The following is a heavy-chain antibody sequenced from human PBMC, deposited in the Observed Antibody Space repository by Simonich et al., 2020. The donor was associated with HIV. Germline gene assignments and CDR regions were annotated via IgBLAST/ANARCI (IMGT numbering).Heavy chain of an antibody. CDR2: IDPKSGGT. CDR1: GYTFTGDY. CDR3: AREDGALDAFDI. V-gene: IGHV1-2*06. D-gene: IGHD3-16*01. Sequence: QVQLVQSGAEVKKPGASVKVSCKASGYTFTGDYMHWVRQAPGQGLEWRGRIDPKSGGTNRAQKFQGRVTMTRDTSINTAYMEVSRLRSDDTAVYYCAREDGALDAFDIWGQGTMVTVSS. J-gene: IGHJ3*02.